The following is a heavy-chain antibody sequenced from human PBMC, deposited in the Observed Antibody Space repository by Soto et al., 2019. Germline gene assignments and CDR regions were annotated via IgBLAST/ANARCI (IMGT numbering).Heavy chain of an antibody. J-gene: IGHJ3*02. CDR1: GFICSSYD. D-gene: IGHD2-8*02. CDR3: AKATATGGGAFEI. CDR2: ILVAGGQ. V-gene: IGHV3-23*01. Sequence: SGGSLRLSCAVSGFICSSYDMSWVRQAPGKGLAWVSTILVAGGQHYEDSVQGRFTISRDTSKNTVFLYMNSLTAGDTAVYYCAKATATGGGAFEIYGQGTMVTVSS.